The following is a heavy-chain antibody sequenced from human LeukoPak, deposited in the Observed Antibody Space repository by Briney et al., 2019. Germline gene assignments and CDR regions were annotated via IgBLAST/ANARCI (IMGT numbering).Heavy chain of an antibody. CDR2: VSPNSGKT. CDR1: GYSFISYD. J-gene: IGHJ3*01. CDR3: ARPGPSGGVRDPFDV. D-gene: IGHD3-10*01. V-gene: IGHV1-8*01. Sequence: ASVKVSCKGSGYSFISYDINWVRQAPGQGLEWMGWVSPNSGKTGFLPKFQGRIAWTPNTPAETAYLELHSLTSADTALYFCARPGPSGGVRDPFDVWGQGSMVIVSS.